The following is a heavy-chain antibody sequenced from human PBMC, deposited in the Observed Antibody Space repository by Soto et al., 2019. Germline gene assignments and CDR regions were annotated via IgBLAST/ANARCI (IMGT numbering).Heavy chain of an antibody. CDR1: GFTFSSCT. CDR3: ASWSGSASHKNDGMDV. CDR2: ISPSTSHI. J-gene: IGHJ6*02. V-gene: IGHV3-21*01. D-gene: IGHD3-3*01. Sequence: EVHLVESGGGLVKPGGSLRLSCAVSGFTFSSCTMNWVRQAPGEGLSWVSSISPSTSHIYYADSVTGRFTISRENATDSPVRQMNSRSAEDTGVYYCASWSGSASHKNDGMDVWGQGTTVTGSS.